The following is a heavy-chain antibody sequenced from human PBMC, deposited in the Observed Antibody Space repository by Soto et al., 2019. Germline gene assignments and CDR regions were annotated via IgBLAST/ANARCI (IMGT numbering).Heavy chain of an antibody. J-gene: IGHJ4*02. CDR3: ARSIVVMTAVDY. CDR1: GDTFTSYA. V-gene: IGHV1-3*05. CDR2: INAGNGNT. Sequence: VQLVQSGAEEKKPGASAKVSCKASGDTFTSYAMHWVRQAPGQRLEWMGWINAGNGNTKYSQKFQGRVTITRDTSASTAYMELSSVRAEDTAVYYWARSIVVMTAVDYWGQGTLVTVSS. D-gene: IGHD2-21*02.